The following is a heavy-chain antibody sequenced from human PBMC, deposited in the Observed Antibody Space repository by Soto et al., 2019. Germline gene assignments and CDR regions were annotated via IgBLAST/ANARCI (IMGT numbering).Heavy chain of an antibody. CDR3: ARGAVYYDSSGGAFDI. J-gene: IGHJ3*02. Sequence: GASVKVSCKASGYTFTSYYMHWVRQAPGQGLEWMGIINPSGGSTSYAQKFQGRVTMTRDTSTSTVYMELGSLRSEDTAVYYCARGAVYYDSSGGAFDIWGQGTMVTVSS. CDR1: GYTFTSYY. V-gene: IGHV1-46*01. D-gene: IGHD3-22*01. CDR2: INPSGGST.